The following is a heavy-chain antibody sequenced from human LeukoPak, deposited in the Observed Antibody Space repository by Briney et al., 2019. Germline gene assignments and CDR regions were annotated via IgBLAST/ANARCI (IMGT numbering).Heavy chain of an antibody. Sequence: ASVKVSCKASGGTFSSYAISWVRQAPGQGLEWMGGIIPIFGTANYAQKFQGRVTITADESTSTAYMELSSLRSEDRAVYYCARSKEGSYGTRGGYYFDYWGQGTLVTVSS. CDR3: ARSKEGSYGTRGGYYFDY. J-gene: IGHJ4*02. V-gene: IGHV1-69*13. CDR2: IIPIFGTA. D-gene: IGHD5-18*01. CDR1: GGTFSSYA.